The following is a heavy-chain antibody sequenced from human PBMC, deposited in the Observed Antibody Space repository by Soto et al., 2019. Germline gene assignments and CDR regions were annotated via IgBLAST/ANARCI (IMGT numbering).Heavy chain of an antibody. Sequence: PSETLSLTCTVSGGSISSYYWSWIRQPPGKGLEWIGYIYYSGSTNYNPSLKSRVTISVDTSKNQFSLKLSSVTAADTAVYYCARGYDILTGYSNFDDWGQGTLVAFSS. D-gene: IGHD3-9*01. CDR1: GGSISSYY. CDR2: IYYSGST. V-gene: IGHV4-59*08. CDR3: ARGYDILTGYSNFDD. J-gene: IGHJ4*02.